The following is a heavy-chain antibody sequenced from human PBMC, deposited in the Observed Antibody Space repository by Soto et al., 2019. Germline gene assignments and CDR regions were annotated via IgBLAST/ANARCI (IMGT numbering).Heavy chain of an antibody. J-gene: IGHJ5*02. CDR1: GFSLSTNGVG. CDR2: IYWDDDK. D-gene: IGHD3-10*01. V-gene: IGHV2-5*02. Sequence: QITLKESGPPLVKPTQTLTLTCTFSGFSLSTNGVGVGWIRQPPGKAPEWLALIYWDDDKRYSPSLKSRLTITKDTSKKHVVLTVTNMDPVDTATYYCIHRCADGRYYPWGQGTLVTVSS. CDR3: IHRCADGRYYP.